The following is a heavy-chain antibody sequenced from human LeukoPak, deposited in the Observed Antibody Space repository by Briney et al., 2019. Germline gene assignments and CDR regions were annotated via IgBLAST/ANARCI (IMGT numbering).Heavy chain of an antibody. D-gene: IGHD3-22*01. CDR1: GFPFSVYV. CDR3: ARAPSEIGGYYPEYFRH. Sequence: GGSLRLSCAVSGFPFSVYVMNWVRQAPGKGLEWVSNIGSSGTTIYYADSVRGRFSISRDNAKNTVSLQMNSLRAEDTGVYYCARAPSEIGGYYPEYFRHWGQGTLVTVSS. CDR2: IGSSGTTI. V-gene: IGHV3-48*03. J-gene: IGHJ1*01.